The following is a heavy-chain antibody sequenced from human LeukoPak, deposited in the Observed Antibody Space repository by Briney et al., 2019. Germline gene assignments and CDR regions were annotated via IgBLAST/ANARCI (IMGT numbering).Heavy chain of an antibody. Sequence: KASETLSLTCAVYGGSFSGYYWSWIRQPPGKGLEWIGEINHSGSTNYNPSLKSRVTISVDTSKNQFSLKLSSVTAADTAVYYCARAGRAVAGTSLRNWFDPWGQGTLVTVSS. CDR2: INHSGST. CDR3: ARAGRAVAGTSLRNWFDP. J-gene: IGHJ5*02. D-gene: IGHD6-19*01. V-gene: IGHV4-34*01. CDR1: GGSFSGYY.